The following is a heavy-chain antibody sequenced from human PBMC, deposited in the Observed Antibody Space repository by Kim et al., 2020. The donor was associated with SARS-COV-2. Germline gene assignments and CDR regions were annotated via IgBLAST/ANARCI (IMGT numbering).Heavy chain of an antibody. V-gene: IGHV3-7*03. Sequence: GGSLRLSCAASGFTFSSYWMSWVRQAPGKGLEWVADIKQDESDKNYVDSVKGRFTISRDNAKNSLYLQMNSLRAEETAVYYCARQGNAGFNYFDYWGHGT. CDR1: GFTFSSYW. D-gene: IGHD2-2*01. CDR2: IKQDESDK. J-gene: IGHJ4*01. CDR3: ARQGNAGFNYFDY.